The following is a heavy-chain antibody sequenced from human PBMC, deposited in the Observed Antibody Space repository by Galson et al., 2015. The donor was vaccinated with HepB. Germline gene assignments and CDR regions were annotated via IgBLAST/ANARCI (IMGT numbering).Heavy chain of an antibody. Sequence: SLRLSCAASGFTFSSYSMNWVRQAPGKGLECVSYISSSSDTIYYADSVKGRFTISRDNARNSLYLQMNNLRAEDTAVYYCARDKYGDYLFDSWGQGALVTVSS. CDR2: ISSSSDTI. CDR1: GFTFSSYS. V-gene: IGHV3-48*01. CDR3: ARDKYGDYLFDS. D-gene: IGHD4-17*01. J-gene: IGHJ4*02.